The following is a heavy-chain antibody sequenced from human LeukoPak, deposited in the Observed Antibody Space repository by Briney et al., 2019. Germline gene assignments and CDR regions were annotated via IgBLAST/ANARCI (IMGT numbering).Heavy chain of an antibody. D-gene: IGHD3-10*01. Sequence: ASLKVSCKASGYTFTDYYLHWVRQAPGQGLVWMGWITPDNGATSYAQKFQGRVSMARDTSISTAHMELSRLRSDDTAVYYCARSLSITRGLITTMLGYWGQGTLVTVSS. CDR2: ITPDNGAT. V-gene: IGHV1-2*02. J-gene: IGHJ4*02. CDR3: ARSLSITRGLITTMLGY. CDR1: GYTFTDYY.